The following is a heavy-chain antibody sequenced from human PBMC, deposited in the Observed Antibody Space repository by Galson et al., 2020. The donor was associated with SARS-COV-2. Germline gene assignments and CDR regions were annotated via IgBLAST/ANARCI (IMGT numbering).Heavy chain of an antibody. Sequence: SEPLSPTCTVSDGSIETNYWSWIRQPPGKGLEWIGSTHFDGDTSYNPSLKSRVTISLDTSKKQFSLKLTSVTAADTAVYYCARAPHYDFRFDPWGQGTLVIVSS. D-gene: IGHD3-3*01. CDR1: DGSIETNY. J-gene: IGHJ5*02. V-gene: IGHV4-59*01. CDR3: ARAPHYDFRFDP. CDR2: THFDGDT.